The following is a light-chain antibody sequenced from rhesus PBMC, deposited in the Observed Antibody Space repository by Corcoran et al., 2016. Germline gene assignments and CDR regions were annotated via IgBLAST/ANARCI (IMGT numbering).Light chain of an antibody. CDR1: QSISSW. Sequence: DIQMTQSPSSLSASVGDTVTITCRASQSISSWLDWYQQKPGKAHKHLTYKATSLKSVVPSRFSGSGSWTDYTLTISSLQPEDFATYYCLQYSSSPFTFGPGTKLDIK. CDR2: KAT. CDR3: LQYSSSPFT. J-gene: IGKJ3*01. V-gene: IGKV1-22*01.